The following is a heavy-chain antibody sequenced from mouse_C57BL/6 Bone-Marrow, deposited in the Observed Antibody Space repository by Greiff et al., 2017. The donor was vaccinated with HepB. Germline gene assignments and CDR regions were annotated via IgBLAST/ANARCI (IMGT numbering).Heavy chain of an antibody. CDR2: ISGGGGNT. CDR3: ARNYYGSSWAY. Sequence: EVQRVESGGGLVKPGGSLKLSCAASGFTFSSYTMSWVRQTPEKRLEWVATISGGGGNTYYPDSVKCRFTISRDNAKNTLYLQMSSLRSEDTALYYCARNYYGSSWAYWGQGTLVTVSA. J-gene: IGHJ3*01. V-gene: IGHV5-9*01. D-gene: IGHD1-1*01. CDR1: GFTFSSYT.